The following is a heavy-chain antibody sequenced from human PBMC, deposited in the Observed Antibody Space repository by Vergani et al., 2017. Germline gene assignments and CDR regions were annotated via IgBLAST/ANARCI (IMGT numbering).Heavy chain of an antibody. D-gene: IGHD3-16*02. Sequence: QVQLVQSGAEVKKPGSSVKVSCKASGGTFSSYAISWVRQAPGQGLEWMGGIIPMYGTPNYAQKFQDRVKITADESTSTVYMELTSLGSEDTAVYYCARWAGRYTQATFYAPYDYWGQGTPVTVSS. CDR1: GGTFSSYA. J-gene: IGHJ4*02. CDR3: ARWAGRYTQATFYAPYDY. CDR2: IIPMYGTP. V-gene: IGHV1-69*12.